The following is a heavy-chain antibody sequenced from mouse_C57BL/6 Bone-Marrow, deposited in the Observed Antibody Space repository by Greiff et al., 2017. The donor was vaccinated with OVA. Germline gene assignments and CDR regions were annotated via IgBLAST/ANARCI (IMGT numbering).Heavy chain of an antibody. CDR2: ISYSGST. CDR3: ASYRKNYGRSFYWYFAV. D-gene: IGHD1-1*01. CDR1: GYSITSYY. J-gene: IGHJ1*03. Sequence: EVMLVESGPGLANPSQTLSLTCSVPGYSITSYYWNWLRKFPGNKLEYMGYISYSGSTYYNPSLKSRISITRDTSKKQYYLQLNSVTTEDTATYYCASYRKNYGRSFYWYFAVCGTGTTVTVSS. V-gene: IGHV3-8*01.